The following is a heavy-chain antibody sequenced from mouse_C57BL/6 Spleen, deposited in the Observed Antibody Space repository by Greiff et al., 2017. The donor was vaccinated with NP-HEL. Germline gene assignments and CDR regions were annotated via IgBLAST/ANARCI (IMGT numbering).Heavy chain of an antibody. CDR1: GYAFSSYW. CDR3: AISKSMWYFDV. Sequence: QVQLKESGAELVKPGASVKISCKASGYAFSSYWMNWVKQRPGKGLEWIGQIYPGDGDTNYNGKFKGKATLTADKSSSTAYMQLSSLTSEDSAVYFCAISKSMWYFDVWGTGTTVTVSS. CDR2: IYPGDGDT. J-gene: IGHJ1*03. V-gene: IGHV1-80*01.